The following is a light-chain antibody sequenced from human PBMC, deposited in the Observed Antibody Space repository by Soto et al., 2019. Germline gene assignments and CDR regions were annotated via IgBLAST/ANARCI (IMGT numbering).Light chain of an antibody. Sequence: QSALTQPASVSGSPGQSITISCTGTSSDVGGYNYVSWYQQHPGKAPNLMIYEVSNRPSGVYNRFSGSKSGNTASLTISGLQAEDEADYYCSSYTSSSTWVFGGGTKLPVL. CDR1: SSDVGGYNY. CDR2: EVS. CDR3: SSYTSSSTWV. V-gene: IGLV2-14*01. J-gene: IGLJ3*02.